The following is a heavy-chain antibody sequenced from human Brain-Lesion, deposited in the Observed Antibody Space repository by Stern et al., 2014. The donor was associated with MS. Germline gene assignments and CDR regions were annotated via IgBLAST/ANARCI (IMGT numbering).Heavy chain of an antibody. Sequence: QLVQSGAGGKKPGASVKVSCKVSGNTLTEFSMHWVRQAPRKGLEGMGGFDPEDGETIYAQKFQGRVTMTEDTSTDTAYMELSSLRSEDTAVYYCATLSPGAGGNYYRHFDYWGQGTLVTVSS. D-gene: IGHD1-26*01. CDR2: FDPEDGET. J-gene: IGHJ4*02. CDR3: ATLSPGAGGNYYRHFDY. V-gene: IGHV1-24*01. CDR1: GNTLTEFS.